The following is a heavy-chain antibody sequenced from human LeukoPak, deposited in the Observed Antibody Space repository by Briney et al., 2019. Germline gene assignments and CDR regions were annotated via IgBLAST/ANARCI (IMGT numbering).Heavy chain of an antibody. J-gene: IGHJ4*02. D-gene: IGHD1-26*01. CDR3: ARDKRVGPTLFDY. CDR1: GFTFGSYW. V-gene: IGHV3-7*01. CDR2: IKEDGSEK. Sequence: GGSLRLSCVASGFTFGSYWMSWVRQAPGKGLEWVANIKEDGSEKYYMDPVKGRFTISRDNAKNSLYLQMSSLGAEDTAVYYCARDKRVGPTLFDYWGQGTVVTVSS.